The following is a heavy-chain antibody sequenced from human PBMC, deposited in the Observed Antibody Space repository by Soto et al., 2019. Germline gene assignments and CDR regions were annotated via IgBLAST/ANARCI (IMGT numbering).Heavy chain of an antibody. CDR3: AREPYDFWSGYTRTYYYYYGMDV. CDR1: GFTFSSYS. D-gene: IGHD3-3*01. V-gene: IGHV3-21*01. CDR2: ISSSSSYI. J-gene: IGHJ6*02. Sequence: GGSLRLSCAASGFTFSSYSMNWVRQAPGKGLEWVSSISSSSSYIYYADSVKGRFTISRDNAKNSLYLQMNSLRAEDTAVYYCAREPYDFWSGYTRTYYYYYGMDVWGQGTTVTVSS.